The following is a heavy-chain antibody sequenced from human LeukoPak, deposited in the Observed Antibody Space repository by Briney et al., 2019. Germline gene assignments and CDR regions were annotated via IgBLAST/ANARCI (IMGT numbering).Heavy chain of an antibody. Sequence: SQTLSRTCAISGDSVYSNSAAWNWIRQSPSRGLEWLGRTYFRSKWFNDYAVSVKSRITINPDTSKNQFSLHLNSVTPEDTAVYYCVRGGANWFDPWGQGTLDTVSS. V-gene: IGHV6-1*01. CDR3: VRGGANWFDP. CDR2: TYFRSKWFN. CDR1: GDSVYSNSAA. J-gene: IGHJ5*02.